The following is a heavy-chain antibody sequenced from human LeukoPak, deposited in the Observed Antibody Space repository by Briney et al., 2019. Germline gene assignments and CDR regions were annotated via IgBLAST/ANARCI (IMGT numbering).Heavy chain of an antibody. CDR3: ARVGPYGSGSYLRHYYYYYMDV. J-gene: IGHJ6*03. Sequence: PSETLSLTCAVYGGSFSGYYWSWIRQPPGKGLEWIGEINHSGSTNYNPSLKSRVTISVDTSKNQFSLKLSSVTAADTAVYYCARVGPYGSGSYLRHYYYYYMDVWGKGTTVTVSS. D-gene: IGHD3-10*01. CDR1: GGSFSGYY. V-gene: IGHV4-34*01. CDR2: INHSGST.